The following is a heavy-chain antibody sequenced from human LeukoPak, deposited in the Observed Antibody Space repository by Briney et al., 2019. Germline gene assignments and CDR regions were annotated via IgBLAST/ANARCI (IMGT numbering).Heavy chain of an antibody. V-gene: IGHV4-39*07. D-gene: IGHD1-14*01. J-gene: IGHJ4*02. CDR3: VKDRGNHVTDY. Sequence: SETLSLTCTVSGGSISSSPCSWGWIRQPPGKGLEWFGTICSGGSTYYHPSLKSRVTISVDTSKNQFSLKLSSLTAADTAVYYCVKDRGNHVTDYWGQGTLVTVSS. CDR1: GGSISSSPCS. CDR2: ICSGGST.